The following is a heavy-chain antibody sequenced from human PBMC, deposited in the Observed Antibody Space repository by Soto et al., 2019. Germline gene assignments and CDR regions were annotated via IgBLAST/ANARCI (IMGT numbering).Heavy chain of an antibody. J-gene: IGHJ3*02. CDR2: MNPNSGNT. D-gene: IGHD3-9*01. CDR1: GYTFTSYD. CDR3: AREASDILTGDNAFDI. V-gene: IGHV1-8*01. Sequence: ASVKVSCKASGYTFTSYDINWVRQATGQGLEWMGWMNPNSGNTGYAQKFQGRVTMTRNTSISTAYMELSSLRSEDTAVYYCAREASDILTGDNAFDIWGQGTMVTVSS.